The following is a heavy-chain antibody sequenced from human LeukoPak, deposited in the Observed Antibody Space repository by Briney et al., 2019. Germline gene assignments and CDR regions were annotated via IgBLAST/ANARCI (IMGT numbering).Heavy chain of an antibody. CDR2: ISSSSSYI. CDR1: GFTFSSYS. V-gene: IGHV3-21*03. J-gene: IGHJ4*02. D-gene: IGHD1-26*01. Sequence: GGSLRLSCAASGFTFSSYSMNWVRQAPGKGLEWVSSISSSSSYIYHADSVKGRFTISRDNAKNSLYLQMNSLRAEDTAVYYCAGDTPAFSGPADYWGQGTLVTVSS. CDR3: AGDTPAFSGPADY.